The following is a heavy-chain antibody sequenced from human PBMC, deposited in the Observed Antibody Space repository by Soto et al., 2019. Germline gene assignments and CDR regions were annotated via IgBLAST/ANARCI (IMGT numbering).Heavy chain of an antibody. V-gene: IGHV1-8*01. CDR1: GYTFTSYD. D-gene: IGHD6-19*01. CDR3: ARDEAVAGPAGY. Sequence: ASVKVSCKASGYTFTSYDINWVRQATGQGLEWMGWMNPNSGNTGYAQKFQGRVTMTRNTSISTAYMELRSLRSDDTAVYYCARDEAVAGPAGYWDQGTLVTVSS. CDR2: MNPNSGNT. J-gene: IGHJ4*02.